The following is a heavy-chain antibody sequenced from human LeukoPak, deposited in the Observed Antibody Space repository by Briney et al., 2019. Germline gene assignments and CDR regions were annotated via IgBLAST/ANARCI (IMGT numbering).Heavy chain of an antibody. J-gene: IGHJ4*02. Sequence: PGGSLRLSCAASGFTFVTYTLHWVRQAPGKGLEWVAVVSFDGSNEYYADSVKGRFAISRDNSKNTLYLQMNSLRAEDTAVYYCARDPGYCSGGNCYVFDYWGQGTLVTVSS. CDR3: ARDPGYCSGGNCYVFDY. CDR1: GFTFVTYT. V-gene: IGHV3-30*09. CDR2: VSFDGSNE. D-gene: IGHD2-15*01.